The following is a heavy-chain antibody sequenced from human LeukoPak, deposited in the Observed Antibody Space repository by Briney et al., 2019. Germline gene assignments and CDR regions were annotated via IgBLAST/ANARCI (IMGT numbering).Heavy chain of an antibody. CDR3: SRDPRSLDY. J-gene: IGHJ4*02. Sequence: GGSLRLSCAASGFTFTDVYMSWIRQSPGKGLEWLAYISPNSADISYAGSVKGRFTISRDNAKNSLYLQMNSLRVEDTGIYYCSRDPRSLDYWGQGALVTVSS. CDR1: GFTFTDVY. V-gene: IGHV3-11*01. CDR2: ISPNSADI.